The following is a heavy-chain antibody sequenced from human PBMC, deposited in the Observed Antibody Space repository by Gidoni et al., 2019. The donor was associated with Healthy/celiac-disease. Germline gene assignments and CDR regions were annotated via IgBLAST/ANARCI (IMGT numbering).Heavy chain of an antibody. CDR1: GGSFSGYY. J-gene: IGHJ4*02. V-gene: IGHV4-34*01. D-gene: IGHD2-8*02. Sequence: QVQLQQWGAGLLKPSETLSLTCAVYGGSFSGYYWSWIRQPPGKGLEWIGEINHSGSTNYNPSLKSRVTISVDTSKNQFSLKLSSVTAADTAVYYCARGRTRAQGELVNWGQGTLVTVSS. CDR2: INHSGST. CDR3: ARGRTRAQGELVN.